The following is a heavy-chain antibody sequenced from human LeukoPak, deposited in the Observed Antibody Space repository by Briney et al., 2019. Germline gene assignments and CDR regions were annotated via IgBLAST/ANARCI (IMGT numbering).Heavy chain of an antibody. CDR3: AREGGIGGRYYFDY. CDR1: GYTFTSYD. J-gene: IGHJ4*02. CDR2: IIPIFGTA. D-gene: IGHD3-16*01. Sequence: GASVKVSCKASGYTFTSYDINWVRQATGQGLEWMGGIIPIFGTANYAQKFQGRVTITADESTSTAYMELSSLRSEDTAVYYCAREGGIGGRYYFDYWGQGTLVTVSS. V-gene: IGHV1-69*13.